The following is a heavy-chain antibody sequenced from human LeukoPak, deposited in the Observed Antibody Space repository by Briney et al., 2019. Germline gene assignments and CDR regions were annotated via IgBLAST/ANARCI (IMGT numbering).Heavy chain of an antibody. J-gene: IGHJ4*02. CDR3: AKGRNDYGDAALDY. Sequence: PGGSLRLSCAASGFTFSTYAVTWVRQAPGKGLEWVSSISGGGDNTYYADSVKGRFTISRDNSKNTLYLQMNSLRAKDTAGYYCAKGRNDYGDAALDYWGQGTLVTVSS. D-gene: IGHD4-17*01. V-gene: IGHV3-23*01. CDR1: GFTFSTYA. CDR2: ISGGGDNT.